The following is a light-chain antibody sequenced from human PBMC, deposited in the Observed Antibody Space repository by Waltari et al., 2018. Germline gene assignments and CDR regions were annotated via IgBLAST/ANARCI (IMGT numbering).Light chain of an antibody. CDR1: QTVSST. CDR2: GAS. V-gene: IGKV3-15*01. Sequence: EIVMTQSPATLSVSPGERAILSCRASQTVSSTLAWYQQKPGQAPRLLIYGASTRATGIPARFSGSGSGTDFTLTISSLQSEDFAVYYCQQYGSSPPYTFGQGTKLEIK. J-gene: IGKJ2*01. CDR3: QQYGSSPPYT.